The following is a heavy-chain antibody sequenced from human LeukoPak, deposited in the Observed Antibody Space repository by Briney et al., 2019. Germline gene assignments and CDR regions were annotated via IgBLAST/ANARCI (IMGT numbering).Heavy chain of an antibody. Sequence: PGGSLRLSCAASGFTFSSYAMSWVRQAPGKGLEWVSAISGSGGSTYYPDSVKGRFTISRDNSKNTLYLQMNSLRAEDTAVYYCAKGNYGDYMTAFDYWGQGTLVTVSS. D-gene: IGHD4-17*01. J-gene: IGHJ4*02. CDR1: GFTFSSYA. V-gene: IGHV3-23*01. CDR2: ISGSGGST. CDR3: AKGNYGDYMTAFDY.